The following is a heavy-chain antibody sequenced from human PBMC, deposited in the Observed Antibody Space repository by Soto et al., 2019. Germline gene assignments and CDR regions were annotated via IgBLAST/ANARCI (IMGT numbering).Heavy chain of an antibody. CDR1: GFTFSSYG. D-gene: IGHD2-15*01. Sequence: PGGSLRLSCAASGFTFSSYGMHWVRQAPGKGLEWVSLISYDGNTQYYVDSVKGRFTISRDNSKKMLFLQMNNLRIDDTSVYFCATAPRLEAYCSGGMCCCISRDFDYWGKGSQVTVSS. V-gene: IGHV3-30*02. J-gene: IGHJ4*02. CDR3: ATAPRLEAYCSGGMCCCISRDFDY. CDR2: ISYDGNTQ.